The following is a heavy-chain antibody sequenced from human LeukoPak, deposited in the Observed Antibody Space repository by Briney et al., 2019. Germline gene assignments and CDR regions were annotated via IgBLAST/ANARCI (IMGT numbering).Heavy chain of an antibody. CDR1: EFSVGSNY. CDR2: IYSGGST. D-gene: IGHD1-26*01. Sequence: PGGSLRLSCAASEFSVGSNYMTWVRQAPGKGLEWVSLIYSGGSTYYADSVKGRFTISRDNSKNTLYLQMNSLRAEDTALYYCAKDQGGGSYYLTTFDIWGQGTMVTVSS. CDR3: AKDQGGGSYYLTTFDI. V-gene: IGHV3-66*01. J-gene: IGHJ3*02.